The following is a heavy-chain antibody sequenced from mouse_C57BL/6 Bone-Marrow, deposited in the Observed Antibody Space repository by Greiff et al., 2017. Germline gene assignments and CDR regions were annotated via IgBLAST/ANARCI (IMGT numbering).Heavy chain of an antibody. Sequence: EVKLMESGGGLVKPGGSLKLSCAASGFTFSDYGMHWVRQAPEKGLEWVAYISSGSSTIYYADTVKGRFTISRDNAKNTLFLQMTSLRSEDTAMYYCARELRLLFAYWGQGTLVTVSA. D-gene: IGHD3-2*02. CDR3: ARELRLLFAY. J-gene: IGHJ3*01. V-gene: IGHV5-17*01. CDR2: ISSGSSTI. CDR1: GFTFSDYG.